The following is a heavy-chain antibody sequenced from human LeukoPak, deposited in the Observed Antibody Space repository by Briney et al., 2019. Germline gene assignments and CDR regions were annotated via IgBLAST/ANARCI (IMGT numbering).Heavy chain of an antibody. V-gene: IGHV1-18*01. Sequence: GASVKVSCKASGYTFTSYGISWVRQAPGQGLEWMGWISAYNGNTNYAQKLQGRVTMTTDTSTSTAYMELRSLRSDDTAVYYCARVPHSSGWITYNWFDPWGQGTLVTVSS. D-gene: IGHD6-19*01. CDR2: ISAYNGNT. J-gene: IGHJ5*02. CDR3: ARVPHSSGWITYNWFDP. CDR1: GYTFTSYG.